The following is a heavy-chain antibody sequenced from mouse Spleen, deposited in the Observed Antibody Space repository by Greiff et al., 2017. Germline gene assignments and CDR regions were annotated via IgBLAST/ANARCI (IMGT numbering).Heavy chain of an antibody. Sequence: QVQLQQSGTDLVKPGASVKLSCTASGFTFTSYGMHWVRQSPGQGLEWIGNISRGNGGTYYTEKFKSKATLTVDKSSSTAYMQLSSLTSEDTAVYYCAGEGCWGHG. J-gene: IGHJ3*01. V-gene: IGHV1-53*01. CDR3: AGEGC. CDR1: GFTFTSYG. CDR2: ISRGNGGT.